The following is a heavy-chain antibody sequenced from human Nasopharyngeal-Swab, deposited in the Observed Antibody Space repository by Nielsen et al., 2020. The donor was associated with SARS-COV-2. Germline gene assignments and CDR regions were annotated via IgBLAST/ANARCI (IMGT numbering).Heavy chain of an antibody. CDR2: IYYSGST. J-gene: IGHJ6*04. CDR3: ARGFVGAYYDSNLDV. Sequence: WIRQPPGKGLEWLGYIYYSGSTYYNPSLKSRVTISVDTSKNQFSLKLSSVTAADTAVYYCARGFVGAYYDSNLDVWGKGTTVTVSS. D-gene: IGHD3-22*01. V-gene: IGHV4-31*02.